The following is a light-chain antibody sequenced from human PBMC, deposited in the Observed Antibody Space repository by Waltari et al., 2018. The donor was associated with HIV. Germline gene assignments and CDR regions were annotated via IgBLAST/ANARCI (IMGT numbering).Light chain of an antibody. V-gene: IGKV1-5*03. CDR3: QQYSTYSRT. Sequence: DIQMTQSPSTLSASVGDRVTITCRASQSVSSSLAWYQQKLGEAPKLLVYRASTLQSVFPSRFSGTGSGTEFTLTISSLQPDDFATYFCQQYSTYSRTFGQGTKVE. J-gene: IGKJ2*01. CDR2: RAS. CDR1: QSVSSS.